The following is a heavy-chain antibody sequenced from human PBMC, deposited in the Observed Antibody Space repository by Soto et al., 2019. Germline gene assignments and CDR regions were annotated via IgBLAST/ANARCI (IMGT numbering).Heavy chain of an antibody. V-gene: IGHV3-30-3*01. CDR3: ARDQGRTVTRGDWFDP. Sequence: GGSLRLSCAASGFMFSTYGMHWVRQAPGKGLEWVAVISYDGSDIYYGDSGKGRFTISRDNSRNTLYLEMNSLQPEDTAVFYCARDQGRTVTRGDWFDPWGQGPLITVST. J-gene: IGHJ5*02. CDR1: GFMFSTYG. D-gene: IGHD6-19*01. CDR2: ISYDGSDI.